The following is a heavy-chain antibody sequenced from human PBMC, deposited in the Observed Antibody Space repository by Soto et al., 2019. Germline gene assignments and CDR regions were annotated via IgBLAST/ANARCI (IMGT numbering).Heavy chain of an antibody. CDR2: IYYSGST. CDR3: ARMRRPEDSSAYTFDS. CDR1: GGSINSADYY. Sequence: QVQLQESGPGLVKPSQTLSLTCTVSGGSINSADYYWSWIRQPPGKGLEWIGYIYYSGSTYYNPSLKSRLTISVDTSKYHFSLKLSSVTAADTAVFYCARMRRPEDSSAYTFDSWGQGTLVTVSS. D-gene: IGHD3-22*01. J-gene: IGHJ4*02. V-gene: IGHV4-30-4*01.